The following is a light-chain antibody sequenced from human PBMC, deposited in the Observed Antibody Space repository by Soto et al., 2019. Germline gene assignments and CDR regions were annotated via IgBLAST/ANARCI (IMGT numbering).Light chain of an antibody. CDR3: CSYAGSTTLYV. Sequence: QSVLTQPASLSRSPGHSITIFCTGTRSNVRSYSLVSWYRLHPFTDPKLMIYGVSKRPSGVSNRLSASKSGNTASLTISGLQSEDEAYYYCCSYAGSTTLYVFGSGTKVTGL. CDR1: RSNVRSYSL. J-gene: IGLJ1*01. V-gene: IGLV2-23*02. CDR2: GVS.